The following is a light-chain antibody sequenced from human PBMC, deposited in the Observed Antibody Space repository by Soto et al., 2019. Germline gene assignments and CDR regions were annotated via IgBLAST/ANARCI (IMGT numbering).Light chain of an antibody. V-gene: IGKV3-20*01. CDR1: QSLSSTY. CDR3: QQSGTSPPYT. CDR2: GAS. J-gene: IGKJ2*01. Sequence: EIVLTQSPGTLSLSPGERATLSCRASQSLSSTYLAWYQQKVGQSPRLLIYGASSRATDIPDRFSGSGSGTDFTLTISRLEPEDFAVYYCQQSGTSPPYTFGPGTKLDI.